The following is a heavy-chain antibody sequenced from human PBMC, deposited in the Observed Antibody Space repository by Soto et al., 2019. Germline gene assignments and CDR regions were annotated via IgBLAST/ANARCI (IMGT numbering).Heavy chain of an antibody. CDR2: INPNSGGT. J-gene: IGHJ6*03. D-gene: IGHD6-13*01. Sequence: ASVKVSCKASGYTFTGYYMHWVRQAPGQGLEWMGWINPNSGGTNYAQKFQGWVTMTRDTSISTAYMELSRLRSDDTAVYYCARAGHSSSWKNYYYYMDVWGKGTTVTVSS. CDR3: ARAGHSSSWKNYYYYMDV. V-gene: IGHV1-2*04. CDR1: GYTFTGYY.